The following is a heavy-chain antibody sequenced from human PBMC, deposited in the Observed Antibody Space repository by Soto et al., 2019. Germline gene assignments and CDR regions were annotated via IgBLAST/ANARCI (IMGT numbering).Heavy chain of an antibody. J-gene: IGHJ6*02. Sequence: QVQLVESGGGVVQPGRSLRLSCAASGFTFSSYAMHWVRQAPGKGLEWVAVILSDGSNKSYVDSVKGRFTISRDNSKNTLYLQMNSLRAEDTDVYYSAREVFQEDVWGQGTTVTVSS. CDR3: AREVFQEDV. V-gene: IGHV3-30-3*01. CDR1: GFTFSSYA. CDR2: ILSDGSNK.